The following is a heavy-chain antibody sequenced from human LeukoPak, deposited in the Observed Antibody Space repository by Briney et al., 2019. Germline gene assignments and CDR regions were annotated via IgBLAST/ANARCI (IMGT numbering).Heavy chain of an antibody. J-gene: IGHJ6*03. CDR2: MNPNSGNT. D-gene: IGHD6-13*01. Sequence: ASVKVSCKASGYTFTSYGINWVRQATGQGLEWMGWMNPNSGNTGYAQKFQGRVTITRNTSISTAYMELSSLRSEDTAVYYCARGYSGYSSSWYYYYYYMDVWGKGTTVTVSS. CDR3: ARGYSGYSSSWYYYYYYMDV. V-gene: IGHV1-8*03. CDR1: GYTFTSYG.